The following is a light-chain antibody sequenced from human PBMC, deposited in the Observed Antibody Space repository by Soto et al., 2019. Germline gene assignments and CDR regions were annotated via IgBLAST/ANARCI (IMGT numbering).Light chain of an antibody. CDR1: QSVASGF. Sequence: EIVLTQSPGTLSLSPGERATLFCRASQSVASGFLAWYQHKPGQAPRLLIHGASNRATGIPDRFSGSGSGSDFTLTISRLEPGDFGVYYCQQRANWLMTFGQGTRLEIK. CDR2: GAS. J-gene: IGKJ5*01. V-gene: IGKV3D-20*02. CDR3: QQRANWLMT.